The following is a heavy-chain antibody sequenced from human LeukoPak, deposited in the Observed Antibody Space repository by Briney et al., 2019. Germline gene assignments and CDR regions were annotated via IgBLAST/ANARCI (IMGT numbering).Heavy chain of an antibody. D-gene: IGHD6-13*01. V-gene: IGHV3-48*03. Sequence: GGSLRLSCAASGFTFSSYEMHWVRQAPGKGLEWISYISSSGSTIYYADSVKGRFTISRDNAKNSLYLQMNSLRAEDTAVYYCARDSHSSSWYSEFDYWGQGTLVTVSS. CDR3: ARDSHSSSWYSEFDY. J-gene: IGHJ4*02. CDR2: ISSSGSTI. CDR1: GFTFSSYE.